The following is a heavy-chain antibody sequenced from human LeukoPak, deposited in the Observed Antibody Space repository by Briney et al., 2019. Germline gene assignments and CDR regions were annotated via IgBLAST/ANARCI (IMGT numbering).Heavy chain of an antibody. CDR3: ARDDKSGRWSWFDP. Sequence: ASVKVSCKASGYTFTNYGISWVRQAPGQGPEWMGWISAYNGKTNYAQYVQGRVIMTTDTSTSTAYLELRSLRFDDTAVYYCARDDKSGRWSWFDPWGQGTPVTVSS. CDR1: GYTFTNYG. V-gene: IGHV1-18*01. D-gene: IGHD2-15*01. CDR2: ISAYNGKT. J-gene: IGHJ5*02.